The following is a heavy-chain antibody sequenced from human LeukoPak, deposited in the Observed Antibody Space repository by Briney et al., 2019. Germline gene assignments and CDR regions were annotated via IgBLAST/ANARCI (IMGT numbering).Heavy chain of an antibody. V-gene: IGHV3-30*02. J-gene: IGHJ4*02. CDR1: GFTFSSYA. CDR3: AKTVAGSFYFDY. D-gene: IGHD6-19*01. CDR2: IRYDGSNK. Sequence: GGSLRLSCAASGFTFSSYAMSWVRQAPGKGLQWVTFIRYDGSNKYYADSVKGRFTISRDNSKNTLYLQVNSLRAEDTAVYYCAKTVAGSFYFDYWGQGTLVTVSS.